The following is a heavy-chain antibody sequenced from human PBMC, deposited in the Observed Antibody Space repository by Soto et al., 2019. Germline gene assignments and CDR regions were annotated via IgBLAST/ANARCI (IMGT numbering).Heavy chain of an antibody. D-gene: IGHD3-10*01. CDR1: GYTFTNYY. Sequence: QVQLVQSGAEVKKPGASVKVSCKASGYTFTNYYIHWVRQAPGQGLEWMGIINPSGGSTDYTQKFQDRVTMSRYTSTSTVYMELSSLRSEDTAVYYCARDHRLLWFGELLIWGQGTLVTVSS. CDR3: ARDHRLLWFGELLI. CDR2: INPSGGST. V-gene: IGHV1-46*01. J-gene: IGHJ4*02.